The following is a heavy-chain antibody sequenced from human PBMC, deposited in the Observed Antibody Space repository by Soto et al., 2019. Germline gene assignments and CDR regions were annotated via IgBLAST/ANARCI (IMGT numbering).Heavy chain of an antibody. D-gene: IGHD3-16*02. CDR1: GFAFGDYS. J-gene: IGHJ4*02. Sequence: GGSLRLSCSSSGFAFGDYSLSLVRQSPGKGLEWVGFIGVKTYGGATQYAASVKGRFTISIDDSNNMAYLQMNSLETEDTAVYYSARAGLPDSYVSLYLYTFDYWGQGTVITVSS. CDR2: IGVKTYGGAT. V-gene: IGHV3-49*04. CDR3: ARAGLPDSYVSLYLYTFDY.